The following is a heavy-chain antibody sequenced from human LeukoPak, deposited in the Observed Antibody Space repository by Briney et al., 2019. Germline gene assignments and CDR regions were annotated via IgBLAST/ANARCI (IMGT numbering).Heavy chain of an antibody. CDR1: GFTFTGYY. V-gene: IGHV1-2*02. CDR3: ATSTWGWALSGY. CDR2: INPNSGGT. Sequence: AALKVSCKASGFTFTGYYMHWVRQAPGQGLEWMGRINPNSGGTNYAQRFQGRVTMTRDTSISIAYMELSRLRSDDTAVYYCATSTWGWALSGYWGQGTLVTVSS. J-gene: IGHJ4*02. D-gene: IGHD7-27*01.